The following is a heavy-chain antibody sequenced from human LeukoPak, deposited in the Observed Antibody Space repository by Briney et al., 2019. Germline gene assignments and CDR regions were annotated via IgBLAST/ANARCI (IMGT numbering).Heavy chain of an antibody. V-gene: IGHV4-59*08. CDR1: GGSISSYY. CDR3: ARHASLRIYGDFDY. CDR2: IYYSGSI. D-gene: IGHD4-17*01. J-gene: IGHJ4*02. Sequence: SETLSLTCTVSGGSISSYYWSWIRQPPGKGLEWIGYIYYSGSINYNPSLKSRVTISVDTSKNQFSLRLSSVTAADTAVYYCARHASLRIYGDFDYWGQGTLVTVSS.